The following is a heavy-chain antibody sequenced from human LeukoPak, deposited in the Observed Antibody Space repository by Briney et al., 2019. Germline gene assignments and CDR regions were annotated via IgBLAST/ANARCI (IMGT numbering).Heavy chain of an antibody. Sequence: GGSLRLSCAASGFTFSIYSMNWVRQAPGKGLEWVSYISSSSSTIYYADSVKGRFTISRDNAKNSLYLQMNSLRAEDTAVYYCARDQYSRMVAAPFDYWGQGTLVTVSS. D-gene: IGHD2-15*01. CDR2: ISSSSSTI. CDR1: GFTFSIYS. V-gene: IGHV3-48*01. CDR3: ARDQYSRMVAAPFDY. J-gene: IGHJ4*02.